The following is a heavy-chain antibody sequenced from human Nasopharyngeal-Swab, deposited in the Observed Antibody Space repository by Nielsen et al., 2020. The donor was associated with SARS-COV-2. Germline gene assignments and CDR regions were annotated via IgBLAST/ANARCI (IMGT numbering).Heavy chain of an antibody. CDR1: GGSFSGYY. J-gene: IGHJ4*02. Sequence: SETLSLTCAVYGGSFSGYYWSWIRQPPGKGLEWIGEINHSGSTNYNPSLKSRVTISVDTSKNQFSLKLSSVTAADTAVYYCASGVGATTSYWGQGTLVTVSS. CDR3: ASGVGATTSY. V-gene: IGHV4-34*01. D-gene: IGHD1-26*01. CDR2: INHSGST.